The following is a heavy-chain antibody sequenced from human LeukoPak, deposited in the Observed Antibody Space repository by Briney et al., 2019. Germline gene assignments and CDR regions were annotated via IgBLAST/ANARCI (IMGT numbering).Heavy chain of an antibody. J-gene: IGHJ4*02. CDR2: IDPSGVSA. CDR3: ARVPTSSTWRYSFDS. CDR1: GYTFTRYY. D-gene: IGHD6-13*01. V-gene: IGHV1-46*01. Sequence: ASVKVSCKASGYTFTRYYMHWVRQAPGQGLEWMGIIDPSGVSASYTQKLQGRVSMTRDMSTTTVYMELSDLRSEDTAVYYCARVPTSSTWRYSFDSWGQGTLVTVSS.